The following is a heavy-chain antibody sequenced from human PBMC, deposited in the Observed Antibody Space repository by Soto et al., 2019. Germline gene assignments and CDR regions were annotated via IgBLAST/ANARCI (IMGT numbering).Heavy chain of an antibody. CDR1: GYTFTSYD. CDR2: MNPNSGNT. J-gene: IGHJ6*03. D-gene: IGHD3-3*01. CDR3: ARGGAQYYDFWSGYYYYYYMDV. V-gene: IGHV1-8*01. Sequence: ASVKVSCKASGYTFTSYDINWVRQATGQGLEWMGWMNPNSGNTGYAQKFQGRVTMTRNTSISTAYMELSSLRSEDTAVYYCARGGAQYYDFWSGYYYYYYMDVWGKGTTVTVSS.